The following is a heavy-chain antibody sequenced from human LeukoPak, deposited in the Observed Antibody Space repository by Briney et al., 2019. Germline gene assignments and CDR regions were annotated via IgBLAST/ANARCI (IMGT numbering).Heavy chain of an antibody. CDR3: ARGRQEDTAMVGRNWFDP. V-gene: IGHV1-2*04. Sequence: ASVKVSCKASGYTFTGYYMHWVRQAPGKGLEWMGWINPNSGGTNYAQKFQGWVTMTRDTSISTAYMELSRLRSDDTAVYYCARGRQEDTAMVGRNWFDPWGQGTLVTVSS. CDR1: GYTFTGYY. CDR2: INPNSGGT. J-gene: IGHJ5*02. D-gene: IGHD5-18*01.